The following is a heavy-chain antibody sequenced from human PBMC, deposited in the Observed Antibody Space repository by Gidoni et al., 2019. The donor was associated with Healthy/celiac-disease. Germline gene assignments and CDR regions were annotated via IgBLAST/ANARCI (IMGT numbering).Heavy chain of an antibody. CDR2: INHSGST. CDR3: ARVKRGYYYDSKGMDV. V-gene: IGHV4-34*01. J-gene: IGHJ6*04. D-gene: IGHD3-22*01. CDR1: GGSFSGYY. Sequence: QVQLQQWGAGLLKPSETLSLTCAVYGGSFSGYYWRWIRQPPGKGLEWIGEINHSGSTNYNPSLKSRVTISVDTSKNQFSLKLSSVTAADTAVYYCARVKRGYYYDSKGMDVWGKGTTVTVSS.